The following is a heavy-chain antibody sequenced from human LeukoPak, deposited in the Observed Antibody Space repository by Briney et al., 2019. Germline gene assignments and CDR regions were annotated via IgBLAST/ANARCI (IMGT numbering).Heavy chain of an antibody. Sequence: SETLSLTCAVYGGSFSGYYWSWIRQPPGKGLEWIGEINHSGSTNYNPSLKSRVTISVDTSKNQFSLKLSSVTAADTAVYYCARRGYSSSWYSATRWFDPWGQGTLVTVSS. V-gene: IGHV4-34*01. CDR1: GGSFSGYY. J-gene: IGHJ5*02. D-gene: IGHD6-13*01. CDR2: INHSGST. CDR3: ARRGYSSSWYSATRWFDP.